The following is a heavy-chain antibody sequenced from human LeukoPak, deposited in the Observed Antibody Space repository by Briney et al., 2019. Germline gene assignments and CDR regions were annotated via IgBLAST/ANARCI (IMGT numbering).Heavy chain of an antibody. V-gene: IGHV3-48*01. Sequence: GGSLRLSCAASGFTFSSYTMNWVRQPPGKGLEWVSNIGTSSTTIYYADSVKGRFTISRDNAKNSLYLQMNSLRAEDTAVYYCARIWGGYYFDYWGRGTLVTVSS. D-gene: IGHD7-27*01. J-gene: IGHJ4*02. CDR3: ARIWGGYYFDY. CDR2: IGTSSTTI. CDR1: GFTFSSYT.